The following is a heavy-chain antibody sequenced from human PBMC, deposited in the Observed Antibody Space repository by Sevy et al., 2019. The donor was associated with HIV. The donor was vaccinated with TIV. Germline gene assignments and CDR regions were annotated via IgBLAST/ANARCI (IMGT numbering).Heavy chain of an antibody. V-gene: IGHV3-11*01. CDR1: GFTFSDYY. CDR3: AKGVGSGYYYGDY. J-gene: IGHJ4*02. Sequence: GGSLRLSCAASGFTFSDYYMSWIRRAPGKGLEWVSYISSSGSSIYYADSVKGRFTISRDNAKNSLYLQMNSLRAEDTAVYYCAKGVGSGYYYGDYWGQGTLVTVSS. D-gene: IGHD3-22*01. CDR2: ISSSGSSI.